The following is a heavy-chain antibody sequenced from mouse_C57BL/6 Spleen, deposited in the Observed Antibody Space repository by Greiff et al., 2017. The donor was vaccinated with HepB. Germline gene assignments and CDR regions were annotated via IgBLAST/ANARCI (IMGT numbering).Heavy chain of an antibody. CDR2: IYPGSGNT. V-gene: IGHV1-66*01. Sequence: VQLQQSGPELVKPGASVKISCKASGYSFTSYYVHWVKQRPGQGLEWIGWIYPGSGNTKYNEKFKGKATLTADTSSSTAYMQLSSLTSEDSAVYYCASLLVSYAMDYWGQGTSVTVSS. D-gene: IGHD2-10*01. J-gene: IGHJ4*01. CDR3: ASLLVSYAMDY. CDR1: GYSFTSYY.